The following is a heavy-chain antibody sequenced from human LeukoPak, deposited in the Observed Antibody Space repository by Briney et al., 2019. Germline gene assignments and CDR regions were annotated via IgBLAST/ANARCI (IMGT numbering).Heavy chain of an antibody. J-gene: IGHJ5*02. CDR1: GGSISSGGYY. D-gene: IGHD3-10*01. Sequence: NTSQTLSLTCTVSGGSISSGGYYWSWIRQHPGKGLEWIGYIYYSGSTYYNPSLKSRVTISVDTSKNQFSLKLSSVTAADTAVYYCARVGLLWFGEGGWFDPWGQGTLVTVSS. CDR3: ARVGLLWFGEGGWFDP. CDR2: IYYSGST. V-gene: IGHV4-31*03.